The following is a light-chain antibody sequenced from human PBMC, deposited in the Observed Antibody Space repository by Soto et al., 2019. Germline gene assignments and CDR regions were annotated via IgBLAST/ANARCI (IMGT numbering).Light chain of an antibody. CDR3: QQYNSYPWT. J-gene: IGKJ1*01. Sequence: DIQMTQSPSTLSASVGDRVTITCRASQSISSWLAWYQQKTGKAPKLLIYKASSLESGVPSRFSGSGSGTEFTLTISSLQPDDFAPYYCQQYNSYPWTFGQGTKVEIK. V-gene: IGKV1-5*03. CDR2: KAS. CDR1: QSISSW.